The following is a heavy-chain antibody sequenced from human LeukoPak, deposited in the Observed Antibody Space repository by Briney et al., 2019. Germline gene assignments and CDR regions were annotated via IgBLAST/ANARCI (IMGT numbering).Heavy chain of an antibody. J-gene: IGHJ4*02. D-gene: IGHD6-6*01. CDR1: GGSISSVGYY. CDR2: IYYSGST. CDR3: ARGARDFAY. Sequence: SETLCLTCTVSGGSISSVGYYWTWLRQRPGKGLEWIGYIYYSGSTSYNPSLKSRVTISVDTSKNQFSLKLSSVTAADTAVYYCARGARDFAYWGQGTLLTVSS. V-gene: IGHV4-31*03.